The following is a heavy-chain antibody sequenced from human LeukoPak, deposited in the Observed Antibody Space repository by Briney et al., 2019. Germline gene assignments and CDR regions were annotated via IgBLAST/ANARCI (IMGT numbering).Heavy chain of an antibody. CDR2: ISGSGGST. Sequence: PGGSLRLSCAASGFTFSSYAMSWVRQAPGKGLKWVSGISGSGGSTYYADSVKGRFTISRDNSKNTLYLQMNNLRAEDTAVYYCAGGRGGCYYFDFGAQETLVTVSS. CDR3: AGGRGGCYYFDF. D-gene: IGHD5-24*01. J-gene: IGHJ4*02. CDR1: GFTFSSYA. V-gene: IGHV3-23*01.